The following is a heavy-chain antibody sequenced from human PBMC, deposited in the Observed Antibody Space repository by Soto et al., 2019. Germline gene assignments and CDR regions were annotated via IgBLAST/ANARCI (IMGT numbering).Heavy chain of an antibody. D-gene: IGHD3-22*01. CDR3: ARLTSDDSSGYYCY. CDR2: ISSSSSYK. Sequence: EVQLVESGGGLVKPGGSLRLSCAASGFTFSSYSMNWVRQAPGKGLEWVSSISSSSSYKYYADSVKGRFTISRDNARNSLYLQMNSLRGEDTAVYYCARLTSDDSSGYYCYWGQGTLVTVSS. CDR1: GFTFSSYS. J-gene: IGHJ4*02. V-gene: IGHV3-21*01.